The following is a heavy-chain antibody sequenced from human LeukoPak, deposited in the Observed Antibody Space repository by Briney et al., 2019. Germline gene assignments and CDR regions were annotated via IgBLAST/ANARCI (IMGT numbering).Heavy chain of an antibody. J-gene: IGHJ4*02. CDR1: GGSFSGYY. V-gene: IGHV4-34*01. D-gene: IGHD2-2*01. CDR2: LHHSGST. CDR3: ARGCSRPSCYYY. Sequence: PSETLSLTCVVYGGSFSGYYWSWLRQPPGKGLEWVGELHHSGSTNYNPSLQSRVTISVDTPKIQFSLKLSSETAADTAVYYCARGCSRPSCYYYWGQRTLVTAS.